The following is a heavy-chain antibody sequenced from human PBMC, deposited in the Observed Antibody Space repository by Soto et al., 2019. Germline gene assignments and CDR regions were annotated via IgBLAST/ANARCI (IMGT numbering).Heavy chain of an antibody. V-gene: IGHV3-30-3*01. CDR1: GFTFSSYA. J-gene: IGHJ6*02. Sequence: LRLSCAASGFTFSSYAMHWVRQAPGKGLEWVAVISYDGSNKYYADSVKGRFTISRDNSKNTLYLQMNSLRAEDTAVYYCARVSDSSGYALYYGMDVWGQGTTVTVSS. CDR3: ARVSDSSGYALYYGMDV. D-gene: IGHD3-22*01. CDR2: ISYDGSNK.